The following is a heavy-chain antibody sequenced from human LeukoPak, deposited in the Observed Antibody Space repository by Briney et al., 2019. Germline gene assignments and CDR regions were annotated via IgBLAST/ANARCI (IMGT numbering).Heavy chain of an antibody. J-gene: IGHJ5*02. CDR2: INPNSGGT. V-gene: IGHV1-2*02. CDR3: AIAGLYYDFWSGYHFFDP. Sequence: ASVKVSCKASGYTFTGYYMHWVRQAPGQGLEWMGWINPNSGGTNYARKFQGRVTMTRDTSISTAYMELSRLRSDDTAVYYCAIAGLYYDFWSGYHFFDPWGQGTLVTVSS. D-gene: IGHD3-3*01. CDR1: GYTFTGYY.